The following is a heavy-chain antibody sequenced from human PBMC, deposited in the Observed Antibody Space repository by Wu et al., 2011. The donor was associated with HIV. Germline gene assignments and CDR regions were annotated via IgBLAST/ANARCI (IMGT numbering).Heavy chain of an antibody. CDR1: GYSFTEYY. CDR3: ARGSGLWFGEGKF. J-gene: IGHJ4*02. D-gene: IGHD3-10*01. V-gene: IGHV1-2*02. Sequence: QVQLVQSGAEVKNPGASVKVSCKASGYSFTEYYIHWVRQAPGQGLQWMGWMNPDSGGTNYAQNFLGRVTMTRDTSITTAYMELNSLTSDDSAVYYCARGSGLWFGEGKFWGQGTLVTVSS. CDR2: MNPDSGGT.